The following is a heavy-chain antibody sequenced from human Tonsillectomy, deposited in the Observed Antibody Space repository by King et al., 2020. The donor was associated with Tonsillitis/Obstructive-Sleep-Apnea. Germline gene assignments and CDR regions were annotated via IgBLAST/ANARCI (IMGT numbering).Heavy chain of an antibody. CDR2: IYYSGST. CDR3: ARGLRTLGNYYYYYYMDG. D-gene: IGHD3-16*01. Sequence: QLQESGPGLVKPSETLSLTCTVSGGSISSYYWSWIRQPPGKGLEWIGYIYYSGSTNYNPSLKSRVTLSVDTSKNKFSLKLSSVTAADTAVYYGARGLRTLGNYYYYYYMDGWGKGTTVTVSS. CDR1: GGSISSYY. J-gene: IGHJ6*03. V-gene: IGHV4-59*01.